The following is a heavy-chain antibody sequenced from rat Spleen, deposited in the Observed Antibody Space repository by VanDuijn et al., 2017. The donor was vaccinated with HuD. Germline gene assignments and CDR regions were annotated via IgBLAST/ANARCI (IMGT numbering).Heavy chain of an antibody. CDR2: ISYDGSST. CDR3: TQQLGDWFAY. Sequence: EVQLVESGGGLVQPGRSLKLSCAASGFTFSKYDMAWVRQAPTKGLEWVATISYDGSSTYYRDSVKGRFTISRDNAKSTLLLQMDGLRSEDTATYYCTQQLGDWFAYWGQGTLVTVSS. D-gene: IGHD1-10*01. CDR1: GFTFSKYD. V-gene: IGHV5-7*01. J-gene: IGHJ3*01.